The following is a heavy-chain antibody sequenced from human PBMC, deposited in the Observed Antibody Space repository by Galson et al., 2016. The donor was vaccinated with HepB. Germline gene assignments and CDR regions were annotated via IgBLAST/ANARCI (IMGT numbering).Heavy chain of an antibody. V-gene: IGHV3-49*03. D-gene: IGHD3-22*01. J-gene: IGHJ4*02. CDR3: CRHSSGRF. Sequence: SLRLSCASSGFIFGDYAMSWFRQTPGKGLEWIGFIKRAAYGGTAEYAASVKGRVIISRDDAKNIAYLQMDSLKTEDTGVYYCCRHSSGRFWGQGTQVTVSS. CDR1: GFIFGDYA. CDR2: IKRAAYGGTA.